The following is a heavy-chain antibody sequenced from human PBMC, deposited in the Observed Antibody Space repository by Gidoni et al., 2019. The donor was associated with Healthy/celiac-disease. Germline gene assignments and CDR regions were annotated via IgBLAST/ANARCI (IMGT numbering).Heavy chain of an antibody. J-gene: IGHJ4*02. Sequence: QLQLQESGPGLVKPSETLSLNCTVSGGSISSSSYYWGWIRQPPGKGLEWIGSIYYRGSTYYNPSLKSRVTISVDTSKNQFSLKLSSVTAADTAVYYCARQVGATLSPHYFDYWGQGTLVTVSS. D-gene: IGHD1-26*01. CDR1: GGSISSSSYY. CDR3: ARQVGATLSPHYFDY. V-gene: IGHV4-39*01. CDR2: IYYRGST.